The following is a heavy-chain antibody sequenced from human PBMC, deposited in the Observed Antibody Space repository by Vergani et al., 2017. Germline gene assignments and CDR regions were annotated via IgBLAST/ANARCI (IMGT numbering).Heavy chain of an antibody. V-gene: IGHV3-30*03. CDR2: ISYDGSNK. CDR1: GFTFSSYG. Sequence: QVQLVESGGGVVQPGRSLRLSCAASGFTFSSYGMHWVRQAPGKGLEWVAVISYDGSNKYYADSVKGRFTISRDNSKNTLYLKMNSLRAEDTAVYYCARESRDTWFGGLLGGSYYYGMDVWGQGTTVTVSS. CDR3: ARESRDTWFGGLLGGSYYYGMDV. J-gene: IGHJ6*02. D-gene: IGHD3-10*01.